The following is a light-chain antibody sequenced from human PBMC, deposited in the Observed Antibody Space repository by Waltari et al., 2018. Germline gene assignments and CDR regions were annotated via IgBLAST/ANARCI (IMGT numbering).Light chain of an antibody. CDR1: QSLSNW. CDR3: QQYRNLWT. CDR2: KAS. J-gene: IGKJ1*01. Sequence: DIQMTQSPSTLSASLGDRVTITCRAIQSLSNWLAWYQQKPGKAPKVLIYKASTLESGVPSRFSGSGSGTEFTLTISSLQPDDFATYYCQQYRNLWTFGQGTKVEIK. V-gene: IGKV1-5*03.